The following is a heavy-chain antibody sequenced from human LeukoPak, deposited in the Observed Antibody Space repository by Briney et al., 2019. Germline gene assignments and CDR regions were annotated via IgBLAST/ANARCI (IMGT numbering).Heavy chain of an antibody. D-gene: IGHD4-11*01. CDR3: ARDRTTLTRGAFDI. CDR2: IYYSGST. J-gene: IGHJ3*02. Sequence: SETLSLTCTVSGGSISSSSYYWSWIRQPPGKGLEWIGYIYYSGSTSYNPSLKGRVTISVDTSKNQFSLKLTSVTAADTAVYYCARDRTTLTRGAFDIWGQGTMVTVSS. V-gene: IGHV4-61*01. CDR1: GGSISSSSYY.